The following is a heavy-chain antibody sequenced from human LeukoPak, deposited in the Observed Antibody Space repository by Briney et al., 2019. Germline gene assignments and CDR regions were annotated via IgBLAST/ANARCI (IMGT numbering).Heavy chain of an antibody. D-gene: IGHD3-22*01. CDR3: AREITMIVVAPGY. CDR2: ISYDGSNK. V-gene: IGHV3-30-3*01. J-gene: IGHJ4*02. CDR1: GFTFSSYE. Sequence: PGGSLRLSCAASGFTFSSYEMNWVRQAPGKGLEWVAVISYDGSNKYYADSVKGRFTISRDNSKNTLYLQMNSLRAEDTAVYYCAREITMIVVAPGYWGQGTLVTVSS.